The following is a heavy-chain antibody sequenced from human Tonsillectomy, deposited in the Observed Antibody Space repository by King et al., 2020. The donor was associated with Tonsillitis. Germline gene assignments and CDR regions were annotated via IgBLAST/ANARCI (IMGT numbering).Heavy chain of an antibody. CDR3: ARGLRGVIQGDYGMDV. V-gene: IGHV3-21*01. Sequence: VQLVESGGGLVKPGGSLRLSCAASGFTFSSYSMNWVRQAPGKGLEWVSSISSSRIYIYYADSVKGRFTISRDNAKNSLYLQMNSLRAEDTAIYYCARGLRGVIQGDYGMDVWGQGTTVTVSS. CDR1: GFTFSSYS. D-gene: IGHD2/OR15-2a*01. J-gene: IGHJ6*02. CDR2: ISSSRIYI.